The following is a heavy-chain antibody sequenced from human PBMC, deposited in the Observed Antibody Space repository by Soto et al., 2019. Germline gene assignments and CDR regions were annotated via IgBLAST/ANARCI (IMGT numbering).Heavy chain of an antibody. D-gene: IGHD1-26*01. CDR3: ARDILGKRSYPPAGYYYGMDV. V-gene: IGHV1-18*01. Sequence: GASVKVSCKASGYTFTSYGISWVRQAPGQGLEWMGWISAYNGNTNYAQKLQGRVTMTTDTSTSTAYMELRSLRSDDTAVYYCARDILGKRSYPPAGYYYGMDVWGQGTTVTVSS. CDR2: ISAYNGNT. J-gene: IGHJ6*02. CDR1: GYTFTSYG.